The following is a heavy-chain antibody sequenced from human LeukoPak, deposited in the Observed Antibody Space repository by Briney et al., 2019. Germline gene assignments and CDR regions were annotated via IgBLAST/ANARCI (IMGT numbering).Heavy chain of an antibody. J-gene: IGHJ5*02. D-gene: IGHD3-10*01. Sequence: SETLSLTCTVSGGSISSSSYYWGWIRQPPGKGLEWIGSIYYSGSTYYNPSLKSRVTISVDTSKSQFSLKLSSVTAADTAVYYCAREVAATMVRGVIIRGWFDPWGQGTLVTVSS. V-gene: IGHV4-39*07. CDR3: AREVAATMVRGVIIRGWFDP. CDR1: GGSISSSSYY. CDR2: IYYSGST.